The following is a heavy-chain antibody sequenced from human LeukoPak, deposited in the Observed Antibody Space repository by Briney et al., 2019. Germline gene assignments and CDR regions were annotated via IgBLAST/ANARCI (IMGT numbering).Heavy chain of an antibody. J-gene: IGHJ4*02. CDR3: ARVNGAIQLWQRGDVYFDY. Sequence: PSETLSLTCAVYGGSFSGYYWSWIRQPPGKGLEWIGEINHSGSTNYNPSLKSRVTISVDTSKNQFSLKLSSVTAADTAVYYRARVNGAIQLWQRGDVYFDYWGQGTLVTVSS. V-gene: IGHV4-34*01. D-gene: IGHD5-18*01. CDR2: INHSGST. CDR1: GGSFSGYY.